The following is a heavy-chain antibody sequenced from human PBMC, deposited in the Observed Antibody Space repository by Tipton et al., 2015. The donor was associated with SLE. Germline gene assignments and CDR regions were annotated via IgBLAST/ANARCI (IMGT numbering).Heavy chain of an antibody. V-gene: IGHV1-69*06. D-gene: IGHD4-17*01. J-gene: IGHJ4*02. CDR3: ARDPGQTTVTTHYFDY. Sequence: QVQLVQSGAEVKKPGSSVKVSCKASGGTFSSYAISWVRQAPGQGLEWMGGIIPIFGTANYAQKFQGRVTITADKSTSTAYMELSSLRSEDTAVYYCARDPGQTTVTTHYFDYWGQGTLVTVSS. CDR1: GGTFSSYA. CDR2: IIPIFGTA.